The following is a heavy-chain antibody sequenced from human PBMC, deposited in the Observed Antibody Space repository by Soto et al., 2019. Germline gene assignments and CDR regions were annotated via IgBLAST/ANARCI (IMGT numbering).Heavy chain of an antibody. J-gene: IGHJ4*02. CDR2: IYYSGST. V-gene: IGHV4-59*01. D-gene: IGHD2-21*02. CDR1: GGSISSYY. Sequence: TSETLSLTCTVSGGSISSYYWSWIRQPPGKGLEWIGYIYYSGSTNYNPSLKSRVTISVDTSKNQFSLKLSSVTAADTAVYYCARNDYFFDYWGQGTLVTVSS. CDR3: ARNDYFFDY.